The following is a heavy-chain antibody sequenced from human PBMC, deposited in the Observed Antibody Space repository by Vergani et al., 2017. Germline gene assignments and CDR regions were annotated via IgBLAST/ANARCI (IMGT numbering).Heavy chain of an antibody. D-gene: IGHD3-9*01. CDR3: ARGLYDILTGYWDY. Sequence: EVQLVESGGVVVQPGGSLRLSCAASGFTFDDYTMHWVRQAPGKGLEWVSLISWDGGSTYYADSVKGRFTISRDNSKNSLYLQMNSLRTEDTALYYCARGLYDILTGYWDYWGQGTLVTVSS. CDR2: ISWDGGST. V-gene: IGHV3-43*01. CDR1: GFTFDDYT. J-gene: IGHJ4*02.